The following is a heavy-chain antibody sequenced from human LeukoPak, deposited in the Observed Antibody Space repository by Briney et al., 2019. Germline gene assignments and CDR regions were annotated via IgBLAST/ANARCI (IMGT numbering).Heavy chain of an antibody. J-gene: IGHJ3*02. D-gene: IGHD6-25*01. CDR2: ISYDGSNK. V-gene: IGHV3-30*04. CDR1: GFTFSSYA. Sequence: GGSLRLSCAASGFTFSSYAMHWVRQAPGKVLEWVAVISYDGSNKYYADSVKGRFTISRDNSKNTLYLQMNSLRAEDTAVYYCARDPAGYLDAFDIWGQGTMVTVSS. CDR3: ARDPAGYLDAFDI.